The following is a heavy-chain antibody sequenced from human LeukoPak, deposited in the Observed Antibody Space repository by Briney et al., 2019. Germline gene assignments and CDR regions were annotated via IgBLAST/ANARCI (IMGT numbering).Heavy chain of an antibody. J-gene: IGHJ5*02. CDR1: GFIFNNYI. D-gene: IGHD6-6*01. V-gene: IGHV3-21*01. Sequence: GGSLRLSCAVSGFIFNNYIMNWVRQAPGKGLEWVSSLTGSGSFVYYADSVKGRFTISRDNAKNSLLLQMNSLRAEDTAVYYCARDSSGPWFDPWGQGTLVTVSS. CDR2: LTGSGSFV. CDR3: ARDSSGPWFDP.